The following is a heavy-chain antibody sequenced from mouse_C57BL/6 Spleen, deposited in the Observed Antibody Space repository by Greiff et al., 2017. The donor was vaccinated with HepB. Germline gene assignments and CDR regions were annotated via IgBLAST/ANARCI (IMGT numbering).Heavy chain of an antibody. D-gene: IGHD2-2*01. CDR3: ARLWLDAMDY. V-gene: IGHV5-17*01. Sequence: EVQLVESGGGLVKPGGSLKLSCAASGFTFSDYGMHWVRQAPEKGLEWVAYISSGSSTIYYADTVKGRFTISRDNAKKTLFLQMTSLRSEDTAMYYCARLWLDAMDYWGQGTSVTVSS. J-gene: IGHJ4*01. CDR2: ISSGSSTI. CDR1: GFTFSDYG.